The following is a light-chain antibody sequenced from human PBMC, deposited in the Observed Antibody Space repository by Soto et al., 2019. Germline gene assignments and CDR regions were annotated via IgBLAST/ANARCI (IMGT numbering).Light chain of an antibody. CDR3: CSYAGSTTYV. J-gene: IGLJ1*01. CDR2: DVS. CDR1: SSDVGSYDL. V-gene: IGLV2-23*02. Sequence: QSVLTQPASVSGSPRQSITISCTGTSSDVGSYDLVSWYQQHPGKAPKLIIYDVSKRPSGVSSRFSGSKSGNTASLTISGLQAEDEAEYYCCSYAGSTTYVFGTGTKVTVL.